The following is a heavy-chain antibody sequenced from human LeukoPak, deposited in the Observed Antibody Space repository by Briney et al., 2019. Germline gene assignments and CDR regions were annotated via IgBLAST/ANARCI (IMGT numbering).Heavy chain of an antibody. V-gene: IGHV1-18*01. Sequence: ASVKVSCKTSGYTFTSYSISWVRQAPGQGLEWMGWISAYNGNTNYAQKFQGRVTMTRDTSISTAYMELSRLRSDDTAVYYCARDRYHYDSSGYYLSYWGQGTLVTVSS. CDR1: GYTFTSYS. CDR2: ISAYNGNT. J-gene: IGHJ4*02. CDR3: ARDRYHYDSSGYYLSY. D-gene: IGHD3-22*01.